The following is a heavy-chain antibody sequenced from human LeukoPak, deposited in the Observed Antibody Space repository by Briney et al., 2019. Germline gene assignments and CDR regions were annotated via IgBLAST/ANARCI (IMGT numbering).Heavy chain of an antibody. CDR1: GFIVSNNY. Sequence: GGSLRLSCAASGFIVSNNYMSWVRQAPGKGLEWVSVIYSGGNTYYADSVKGRFTVSRDNSRDTLSLEMDSLRTEDTAVYYCAKNGELYSDRYFDSWGPGSLVIVSS. CDR2: IYSGGNT. D-gene: IGHD1-26*01. V-gene: IGHV3-53*05. J-gene: IGHJ4*02. CDR3: AKNGELYSDRYFDS.